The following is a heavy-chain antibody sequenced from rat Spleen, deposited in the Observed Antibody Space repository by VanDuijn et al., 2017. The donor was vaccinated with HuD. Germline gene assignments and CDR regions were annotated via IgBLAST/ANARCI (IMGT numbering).Heavy chain of an antibody. D-gene: IGHD4-3*01. CDR1: GFTFSNYG. Sequence: EVQLVESGGGLVQPGRSLKLSCAASGFTFSNYGMAWVRQAPTKGLEWVATISYDGSSTYYRDSVKGRFTISRDNAKSTLSLQMNSLRSEDTATYYCARHNSGYGVMDAWGQGASVTVSS. CDR3: ARHNSGYGVMDA. J-gene: IGHJ4*01. V-gene: IGHV5-29*01. CDR2: ISYDGSST.